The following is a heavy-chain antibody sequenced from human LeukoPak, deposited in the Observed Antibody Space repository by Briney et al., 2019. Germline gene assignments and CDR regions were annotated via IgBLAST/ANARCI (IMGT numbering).Heavy chain of an antibody. D-gene: IGHD1-20*01. J-gene: IGHJ4*02. CDR3: ARLRDNWEDY. CDR2: IYPGDSDT. Sequence: GESLKISCKGSGYTFTSYWIVWVRQMPGKGLEWMGIIYPGDSDTRYNPSFQGKVTISADESISSAYLQWNSLKASDTAMYYCARLRDNWEDYWGQGTLVTVSS. CDR1: GYTFTSYW. V-gene: IGHV5-51*01.